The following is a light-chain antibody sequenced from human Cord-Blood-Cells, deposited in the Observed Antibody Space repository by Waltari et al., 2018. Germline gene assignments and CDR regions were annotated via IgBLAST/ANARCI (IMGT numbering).Light chain of an antibody. V-gene: IGLV2-23*01. CDR1: SSYVGSYNL. Sequence: QSALTQPASVSGSPGQSITISCTGTSSYVGSYNLVSWYQQHPGKAPKLMIYEGSKRPSGVSNRLSGSKSGSTASLSISGLQAEDEADYYCCSYAGSSMVFGGGTKLTVL. CDR3: CSYAGSSMV. CDR2: EGS. J-gene: IGLJ2*01.